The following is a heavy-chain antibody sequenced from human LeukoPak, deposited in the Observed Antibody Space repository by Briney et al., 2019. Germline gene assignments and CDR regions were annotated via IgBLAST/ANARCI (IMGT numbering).Heavy chain of an antibody. CDR3: ARDSVSSWTSERYGMDV. CDR1: GGSISSGGYS. CDR2: IYHSGST. D-gene: IGHD6-13*01. V-gene: IGHV4-30-2*01. Sequence: PSETLSLTCAVSGGSISSGGYSWSWIRQPPGKGLEWFGYIYHSGSTYYNPSLKSRVTISVDRSKNQFSLKLSSVTAADTAVYYCARDSVSSWTSERYGMDVWGQGTTVTVSS. J-gene: IGHJ6*02.